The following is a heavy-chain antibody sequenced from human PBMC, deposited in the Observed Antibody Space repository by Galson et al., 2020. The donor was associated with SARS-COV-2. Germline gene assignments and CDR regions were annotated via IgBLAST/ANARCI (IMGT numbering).Heavy chain of an antibody. Sequence: GESLKISCAASGFTFSRYDMSWVRQAPGKGLEWVSALSDSGDRTYYADSVKGRFTISRDNAKNSLYLEMNSLRGDDTAVYFCARDASLEFGEEVDHSYYYYMDVWGKGTTVTVSS. D-gene: IGHD3-10*01. V-gene: IGHV3-21*01. CDR3: ARDASLEFGEEVDHSYYYYMDV. CDR1: GFTFSRYD. CDR2: LSDSGDRT. J-gene: IGHJ6*03.